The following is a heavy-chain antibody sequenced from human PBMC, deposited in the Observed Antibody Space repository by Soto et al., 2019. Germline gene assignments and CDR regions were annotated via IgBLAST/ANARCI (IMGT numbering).Heavy chain of an antibody. J-gene: IGHJ4*02. D-gene: IGHD5-12*01. CDR2: ISWNSGSI. CDR3: AKDIYSGYGPGGWGGYFDY. V-gene: IGHV3-9*01. Sequence: DVQLVESGGGLVQPGRSLRLSCAASGFTFDDYAMHWVRQAPGKGLEWVSGISWNSGSIGYADSVKGRFTISRDNAKNSLYLQMNSLRAEDTALYYRAKDIYSGYGPGGWGGYFDYWGQGTLVTVSS. CDR1: GFTFDDYA.